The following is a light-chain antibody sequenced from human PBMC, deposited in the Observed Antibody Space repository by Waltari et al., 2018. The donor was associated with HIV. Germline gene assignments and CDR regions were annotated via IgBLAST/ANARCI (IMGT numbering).Light chain of an antibody. Sequence: SYELTQPPSVSVSPGQTARITCSGDALPTKYAYWYQQKSGQAPVLVIYEDSKRPPGIPERFSGSSSGTMATLTISGAQVEDEADYYCYSTDSSNTHNVFGGGTKLTVL. J-gene: IGLJ3*02. CDR2: EDS. V-gene: IGLV3-10*01. CDR1: ALPTKY. CDR3: YSTDSSNTHNV.